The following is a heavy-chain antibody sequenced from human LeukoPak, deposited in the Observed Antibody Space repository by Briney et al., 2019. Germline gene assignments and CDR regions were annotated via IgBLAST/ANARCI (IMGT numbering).Heavy chain of an antibody. CDR2: IYPSDSDS. D-gene: IGHD3-10*01. Sequence: GESLKISCKGSGYSFTSYWIGLVRQMPGKGLEWMGIIYPSDSDSRYSPSFQGQVTMSADKSISTAYLQWSSLKASDTAMYYCARRRYGSGIFDYWGQGTLITVSS. CDR1: GYSFTSYW. J-gene: IGHJ4*02. CDR3: ARRRYGSGIFDY. V-gene: IGHV5-51*01.